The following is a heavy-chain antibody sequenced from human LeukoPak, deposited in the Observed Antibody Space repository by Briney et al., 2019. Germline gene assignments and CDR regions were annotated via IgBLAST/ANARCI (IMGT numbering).Heavy chain of an antibody. J-gene: IGHJ6*03. CDR3: TRDRVAYCGGDCYPQRYYYYYMDV. CDR1: GFTSGDYA. D-gene: IGHD2-21*02. Sequence: GGSLRLSCTASGFTSGDYAMSWFRQAPGKGLEWVGFIRSKAYGGTTEYAASVKGRFTISRDDSKSIAYLQMNSLKTEDTAVYYCTRDRVAYCGGDCYPQRYYYYYMDVWGKGTTVTVSS. V-gene: IGHV3-49*03. CDR2: IRSKAYGGTT.